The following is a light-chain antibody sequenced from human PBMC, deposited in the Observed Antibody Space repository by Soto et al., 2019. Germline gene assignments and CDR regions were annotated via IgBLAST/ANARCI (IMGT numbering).Light chain of an antibody. J-gene: IGLJ2*01. Sequence: QSVLTQPPSASGTPGQRVTISCSGSSSNIGNNYVYWYQMVPGTAPKLLIYRNNQRPSGVPDRFSGSRSGTSASLAISGLRSDDEADYYCAAWDDSLSGRGVFGGGTKLTLL. CDR2: RNN. CDR1: SSNIGNNY. CDR3: AAWDDSLSGRGV. V-gene: IGLV1-47*01.